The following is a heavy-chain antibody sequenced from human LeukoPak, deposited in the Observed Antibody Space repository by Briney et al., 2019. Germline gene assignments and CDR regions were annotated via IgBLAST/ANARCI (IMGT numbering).Heavy chain of an antibody. D-gene: IGHD3-22*01. CDR3: ARDLDITMILVAYDAFDI. V-gene: IGHV3-7*01. J-gene: IGHJ3*02. CDR2: IKQDGSEK. Sequence: QAGGSLRLSCAASGFTFSNYWMSWVRQAPGKGLEWVANIKQDGSEKYYVDSVRGRFTISRDNAKNSLYLQMDSLRAEDTAVYYCARDLDITMILVAYDAFDIWGQGTMVTVSS. CDR1: GFTFSNYW.